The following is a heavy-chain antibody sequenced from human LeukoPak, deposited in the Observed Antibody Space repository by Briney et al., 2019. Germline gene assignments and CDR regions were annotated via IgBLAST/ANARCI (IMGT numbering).Heavy chain of an antibody. J-gene: IGHJ3*02. CDR1: GFTFSSYW. CDR2: IRYDGSNK. D-gene: IGHD3-9*01. Sequence: GGSLRLSCAASGFTFSSYWMSWVRQAPGKGLEWVAFIRYDGSNKYYADSVKGRFTISRDNSKNTLYLQMNSLRAEDTAVYYCAKDYDILTGYYDDAFDIWGQGTMVTVSS. V-gene: IGHV3-30*02. CDR3: AKDYDILTGYYDDAFDI.